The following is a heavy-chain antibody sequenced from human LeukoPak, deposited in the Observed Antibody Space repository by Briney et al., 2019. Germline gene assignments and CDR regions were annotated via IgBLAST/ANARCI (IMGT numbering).Heavy chain of an antibody. V-gene: IGHV3-30*03. CDR3: ARAIPRGLSAGSDY. D-gene: IGHD2-2*02. J-gene: IGHJ4*02. CDR1: GFTFSSYG. CDR2: ISYDGSNK. Sequence: PGRSLRLSCAASGFTFSSYGMHWVRQAPGKGLEWVAVISYDGSNKYYADSVKGRFTISRDNSKNTLYLQMNSLRAEDTAVYYCARAIPRGLSAGSDYWGQGTLVTVSS.